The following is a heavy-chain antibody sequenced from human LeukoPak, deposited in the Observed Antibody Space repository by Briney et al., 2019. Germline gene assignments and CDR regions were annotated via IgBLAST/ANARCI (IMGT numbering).Heavy chain of an antibody. CDR3: AKAPRIAARNSYFDY. Sequence: ASVKVSCKASGYTFTSYGISWVRQAPGQGLEWMGWISAYNGNTNYAQKLQGRVTMTTDTSTSTAYMELRSLRSDDTAVYYCAKAPRIAARNSYFDYWGQGTLVTVSS. V-gene: IGHV1-18*01. D-gene: IGHD6-6*01. CDR2: ISAYNGNT. CDR1: GYTFTSYG. J-gene: IGHJ4*02.